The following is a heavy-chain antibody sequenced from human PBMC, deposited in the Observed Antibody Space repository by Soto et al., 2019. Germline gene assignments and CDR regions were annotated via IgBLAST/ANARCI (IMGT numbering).Heavy chain of an antibody. CDR3: ATGGGGSSWYGYFDY. J-gene: IGHJ4*02. V-gene: IGHV1-24*01. D-gene: IGHD6-13*01. CDR2: FDPEDGET. Sequence: ASVKVSCKVSGYTLTELSMHWVRQAPGKGLEWMGGFDPEDGETIYAQKFQGRVTMTEDTSTDTAYMELSSLRSEDTAVYYCATGGGGSSWYGYFDYWGQGTLVTVSS. CDR1: GYTLTELS.